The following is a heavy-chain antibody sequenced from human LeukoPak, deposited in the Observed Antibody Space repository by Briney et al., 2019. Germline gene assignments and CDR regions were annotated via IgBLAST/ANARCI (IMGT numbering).Heavy chain of an antibody. CDR1: GFTFSSYE. Sequence: PGGSLRLSCAASGFTFSSYEMNWVRQAPGKGLEWVSYISSSGSPIYYADSVKGRFTISRDNSKNTLHLQMNSLRAEDTAVYYCARDTDYYGSGRHGYFDHWGQGTPVTLSS. V-gene: IGHV3-48*03. D-gene: IGHD3-10*01. CDR3: ARDTDYYGSGRHGYFDH. CDR2: ISSSGSPI. J-gene: IGHJ1*01.